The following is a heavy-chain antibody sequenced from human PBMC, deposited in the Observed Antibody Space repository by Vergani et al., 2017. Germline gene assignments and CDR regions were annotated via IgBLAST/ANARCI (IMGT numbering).Heavy chain of an antibody. Sequence: QVQLVESGGGVVQPGKSLRLSCAASGFTFSSFGMHWVRQAPGKALEWVAVISYDGTQKYYAASVKGRFTISRDNSKSTIYLQMNRRRTEDTALYYCATKSCGTPGCQIGYFREWVQGTLVTVSS. D-gene: IGHD1-1*01. CDR2: ISYDGTQK. CDR3: ATKSCGTPGCQIGYFRE. CDR1: GFTFSSFG. J-gene: IGHJ1*01. V-gene: IGHV3-30*03.